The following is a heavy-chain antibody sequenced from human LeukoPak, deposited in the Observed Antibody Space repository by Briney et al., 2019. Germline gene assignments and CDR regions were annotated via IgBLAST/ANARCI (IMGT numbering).Heavy chain of an antibody. CDR1: GFTFDDYG. Sequence: GGSLRLSCAASGFTFDDYGMSWVRQAPGKGLEWVSGINWNGGSTGYADSVEGRFTISRDNAKNSLYLQMNSLRAEDTALYYCARDRGIAVAGTFDYWGQGTLVTVSS. J-gene: IGHJ4*02. V-gene: IGHV3-20*04. CDR2: INWNGGST. CDR3: ARDRGIAVAGTFDY. D-gene: IGHD6-19*01.